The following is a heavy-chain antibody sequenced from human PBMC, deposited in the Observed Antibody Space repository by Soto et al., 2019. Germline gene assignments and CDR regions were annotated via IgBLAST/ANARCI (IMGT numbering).Heavy chain of an antibody. CDR1: GFTFSSYG. CDR3: AKDPYPYCSGGSCYPDY. D-gene: IGHD2-15*01. Sequence: GGSLRLSCAASGFTFSSYGMHWVRQAPGKGLEWVAVISYDGSNKYYADSVKGRFTISRDNSKNTLYLQMNSLRAEDTAVYYCAKDPYPYCSGGSCYPDYWGQGTLVTVSS. CDR2: ISYDGSNK. V-gene: IGHV3-30*18. J-gene: IGHJ4*02.